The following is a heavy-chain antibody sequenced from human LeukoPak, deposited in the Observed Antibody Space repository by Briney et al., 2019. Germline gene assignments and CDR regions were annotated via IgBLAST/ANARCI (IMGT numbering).Heavy chain of an antibody. J-gene: IGHJ4*02. CDR3: AKATGTRADY. CDR2: INSDGSVT. D-gene: IGHD6-13*01. V-gene: IGHV3-74*01. Sequence: GGSLRLSCAASGFTFSSYWMHWVRQAPGKVLVWVSRINSDGSVTHYADSVKGRFTISRDNAKNTLYLQMNSLRAEDTAVYYCAKATGTRADYWGQGTLVTVSS. CDR1: GFTFSSYW.